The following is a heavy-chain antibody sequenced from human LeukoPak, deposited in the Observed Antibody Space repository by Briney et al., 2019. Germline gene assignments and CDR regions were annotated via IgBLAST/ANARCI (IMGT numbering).Heavy chain of an antibody. CDR3: ARDSYGMDV. Sequence: SGRSLRLSCAASGFTFSSYGMHWVRQAPGKGLEWVAVIWYDGSNKCYADSVKGRFTISRDNSKNTLYLQMNSLRAEDTAVYYCARDSYGMDVWGQGTTVTVSS. CDR1: GFTFSSYG. V-gene: IGHV3-33*01. CDR2: IWYDGSNK. J-gene: IGHJ6*02.